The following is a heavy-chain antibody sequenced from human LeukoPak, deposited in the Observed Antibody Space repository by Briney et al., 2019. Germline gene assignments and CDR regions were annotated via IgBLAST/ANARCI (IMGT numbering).Heavy chain of an antibody. V-gene: IGHV3-7*01. CDR1: GFTFSDYQ. Sequence: GGSLRLSCAASGFTFSDYQMGWVRQAPGKGLEWVANTRQDGSEKYYADSVKGRFTISRDNAKNSLDLQMNSLRAEDTAVYYCAQIYTYGSSQFDYWGQGTLVTVSS. D-gene: IGHD5-18*01. CDR3: AQIYTYGSSQFDY. J-gene: IGHJ4*02. CDR2: TRQDGSEK.